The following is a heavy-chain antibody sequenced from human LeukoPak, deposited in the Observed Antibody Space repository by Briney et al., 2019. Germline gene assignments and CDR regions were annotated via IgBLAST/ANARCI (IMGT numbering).Heavy chain of an antibody. J-gene: IGHJ4*02. CDR1: GGSISNY. Sequence: PSETLSLTCTVPGGSISNYWSWIRPPPGKGLEWLGYVYNSGSTHYNPSLKSRVTISADTSKNQFSLTLTSVTAADTAVYYCARRDYDILTGYPEFLDYWGQGTLVTVSS. D-gene: IGHD3-9*01. V-gene: IGHV4-59*01. CDR3: ARRDYDILTGYPEFLDY. CDR2: VYNSGST.